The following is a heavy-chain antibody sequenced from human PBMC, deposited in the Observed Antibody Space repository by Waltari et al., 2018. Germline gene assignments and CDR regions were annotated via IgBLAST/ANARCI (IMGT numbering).Heavy chain of an antibody. CDR2: IWYDGSNK. D-gene: IGHD3-16*01. Sequence: QVQLVESEGGVVQPGRSLRLSCAASGFTFSSYGMHWVRQAPGKGLGWVAVIWYDGSNKYYADSGKGRFTIARDNSKNTLYRQMNSLRAEDTAVYYWAREGEYTHYFDYWGQGTLVTVSS. CDR3: AREGEYTHYFDY. J-gene: IGHJ4*02. CDR1: GFTFSSYG. V-gene: IGHV3-33*01.